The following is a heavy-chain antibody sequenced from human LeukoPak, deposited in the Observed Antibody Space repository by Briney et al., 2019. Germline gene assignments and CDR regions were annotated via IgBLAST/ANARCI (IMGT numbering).Heavy chain of an antibody. CDR1: GFTFSSYS. J-gene: IGHJ4*02. CDR3: AGDPQLIVVVDGGSWAFDY. D-gene: IGHD3-22*01. CDR2: ISSSSSYI. V-gene: IGHV3-21*01. Sequence: GGSLRLSCAASGFTFSSYSMNWVRQAPGKGLEWVSSISSSSSYIYYADSVKGRFTISRDNAKNSLYLQMNSLRAEDTAVYYCAGDPQLIVVVDGGSWAFDYWGQGTLVTVSS.